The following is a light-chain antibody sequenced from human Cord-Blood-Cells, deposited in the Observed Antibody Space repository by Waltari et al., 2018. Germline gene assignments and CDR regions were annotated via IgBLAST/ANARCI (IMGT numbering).Light chain of an antibody. CDR3: QQSYSTPWT. CDR1: QSISSY. Sequence: DIQMTQSPSSLSASVGDGVTITCRASQSISSYLNWYRQKPGKAPKLLIYAASSLQSGVPSRFSGSGSGADFTLTISSLQPEDFATYYCQQSYSTPWTFGQGTKVEIK. J-gene: IGKJ1*01. CDR2: AAS. V-gene: IGKV1-39*01.